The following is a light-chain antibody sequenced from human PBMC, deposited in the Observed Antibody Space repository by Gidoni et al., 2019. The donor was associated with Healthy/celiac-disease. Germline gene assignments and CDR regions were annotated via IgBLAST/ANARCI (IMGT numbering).Light chain of an antibody. V-gene: IGLV3-10*01. CDR3: YSTDSSGNHRRV. J-gene: IGLJ3*02. CDR1: ALQKKY. CDR2: EDS. Sequence: SYDLPQPPSVSVSPGQTARITCSGDALQKKYAYWYQQKSGQAPVLVIYEDSKRPSEIPERFSGSSSGTMATLTISGAQVEDEADYYCYSTDSSGNHRRVFGGGTKLTVL.